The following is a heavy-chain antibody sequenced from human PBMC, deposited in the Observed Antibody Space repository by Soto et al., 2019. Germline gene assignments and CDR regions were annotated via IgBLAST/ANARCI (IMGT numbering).Heavy chain of an antibody. J-gene: IGHJ6*02. V-gene: IGHV1-69*13. Sequence: SVEVSCKASGGTFSSYAISWVRQAPGQGLEWMGGIIPIFGTANYAQKFQGRVTITADESTSTAYMELSSLRSEDTAVYYCARDRLVAATSAPPYCYYGRDVWGQGTTVTVSS. CDR1: GGTFSSYA. CDR2: IIPIFGTA. D-gene: IGHD2-15*01. CDR3: ARDRLVAATSAPPYCYYGRDV.